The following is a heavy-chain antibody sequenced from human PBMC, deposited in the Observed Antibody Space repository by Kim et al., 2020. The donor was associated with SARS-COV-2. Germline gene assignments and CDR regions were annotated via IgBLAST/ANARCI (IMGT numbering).Heavy chain of an antibody. CDR2: T. CDR3: ARFSYFYGLDV. Sequence: TNYAQKVKGRVTMTSDTSTSTGYMELSSLRSEDTAVYYCARFSYFYGLDVWGQGTTVTVSS. J-gene: IGHJ6*02. V-gene: IGHV1-46*01.